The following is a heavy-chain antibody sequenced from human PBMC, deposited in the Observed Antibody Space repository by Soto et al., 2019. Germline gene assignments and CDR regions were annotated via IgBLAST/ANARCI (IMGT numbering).Heavy chain of an antibody. CDR1: GFTFSSYG. V-gene: IGHV3-33*01. CDR3: ARDPRYGSAFYFDY. Sequence: GGSLRLSCAASGFTFSSYGMHWVRQAPGKGLEWVAVIWYDGSNKYYADSVKGRFTISRDNSKNTLYLQMNSLRAEDTAVYYCARDPRYGSAFYFDYWGQGTLVTVSS. CDR2: IWYDGSNK. J-gene: IGHJ4*02. D-gene: IGHD3-10*01.